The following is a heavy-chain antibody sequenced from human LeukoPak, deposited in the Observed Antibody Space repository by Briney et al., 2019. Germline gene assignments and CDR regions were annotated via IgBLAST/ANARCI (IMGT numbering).Heavy chain of an antibody. D-gene: IGHD3-22*01. CDR1: GFTFSSYG. CDR3: AKDAPYYYDSSGYPWY. V-gene: IGHV3-30*18. J-gene: IGHJ4*02. Sequence: PGGSLRLSCAASGFTFSSYGMHWVRQAPGKGLEWVAVISYDGSNKYYADSVKGRFTISTDNSKNTLYLQMNSLRAEDTAVYYCAKDAPYYYDSSGYPWYWGQGTLVTVSS. CDR2: ISYDGSNK.